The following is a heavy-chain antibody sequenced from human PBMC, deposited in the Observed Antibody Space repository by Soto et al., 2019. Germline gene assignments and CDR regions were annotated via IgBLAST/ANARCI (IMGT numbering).Heavy chain of an antibody. CDR2: INRNGGGA. CDR1: GFPFSSYA. J-gene: IGHJ4*02. Sequence: EVQLLDSGGGLVQPGGSLRLSCKVSGFPFSSYAMSWVRQAPGKGLEWVSSINRNGGGANYADSVKGRFTISRDDSNDVLGLQMNSLRAEDTAIYSCATGYYFDFWGQGTLVTVSS. V-gene: IGHV3-23*01. CDR3: ATGYYFDF.